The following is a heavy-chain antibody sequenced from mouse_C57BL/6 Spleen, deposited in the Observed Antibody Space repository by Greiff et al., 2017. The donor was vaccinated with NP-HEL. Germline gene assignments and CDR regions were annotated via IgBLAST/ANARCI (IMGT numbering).Heavy chain of an antibody. D-gene: IGHD1-1*01. CDR2: IYPGGGYT. J-gene: IGHJ1*03. V-gene: IGHV1-63*01. Sequence: QVQLQQSGAELVRPGTSVKMSCKASGYTFTNYWIGWAKQRPGHGLEWIGDIYPGGGYTNYNEKFKGKATLTADKSSSPAYMQVSSLISEDSAIYYCARGGYYGSNWYFDVWGTGTTVTVSS. CDR1: GYTFTNYW. CDR3: ARGGYYGSNWYFDV.